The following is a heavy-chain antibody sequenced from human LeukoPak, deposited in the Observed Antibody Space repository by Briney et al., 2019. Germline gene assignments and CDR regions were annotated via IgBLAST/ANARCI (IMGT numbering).Heavy chain of an antibody. CDR2: IYSGGST. D-gene: IGHD6-13*01. J-gene: IGHJ6*03. CDR1: GFTVSSNY. V-gene: IGHV3-53*01. Sequence: PGGSLRLSCAASGFTVSSNYMSWVRQAPGKGLEWVSAIYSGGSTYYADSVKGRFTISRDNSKNTLYLQMNSLRAEDTAVYYCARDPRLYSSTARSHMDVWGKGTTVTVSS. CDR3: ARDPRLYSSTARSHMDV.